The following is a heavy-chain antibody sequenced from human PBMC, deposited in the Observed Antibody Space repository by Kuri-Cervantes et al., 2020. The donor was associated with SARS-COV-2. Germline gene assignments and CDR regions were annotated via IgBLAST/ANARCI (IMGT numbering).Heavy chain of an antibody. Sequence: SQTLSLTCAVYAGSFRGYYWSWIRQPPGKGLEWIGEINHSGSTNYNPSLKSRVTISVDTSKNQFSLKLSSVTAADTAVYYFARGRDKRYSSVIHYYYGMDVWGQGTTVTVSS. V-gene: IGHV4-34*01. CDR2: INHSGST. CDR3: ARGRDKRYSSVIHYYYGMDV. CDR1: AGSFRGYY. D-gene: IGHD6-19*01. J-gene: IGHJ6*02.